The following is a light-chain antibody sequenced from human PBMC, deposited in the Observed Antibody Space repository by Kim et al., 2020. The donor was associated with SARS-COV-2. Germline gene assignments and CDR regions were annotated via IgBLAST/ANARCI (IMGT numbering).Light chain of an antibody. CDR3: QHYSRFPYT. CDR1: QMIDTW. V-gene: IGKV1-5*03. CDR2: LAS. J-gene: IGKJ2*01. Sequence: AYIGDRFTITCRASQMIDTWLAWYQQKPGKAPKLLIYLASTLENGVPPRFSGSGSGAEFTLTINSLQPDDFATYYCQHYSRFPYTFGQGTKVDIK.